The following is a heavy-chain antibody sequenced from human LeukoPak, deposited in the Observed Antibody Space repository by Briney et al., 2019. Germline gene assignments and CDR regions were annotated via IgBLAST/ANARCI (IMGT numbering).Heavy chain of an antibody. CDR2: IYPNSGVT. V-gene: IGHV1-2*02. J-gene: IGHJ4*02. Sequence: ASVKVSCKASGYTFTGYYMHWVRQAPGQGLEWMGWIYPNSGVTNYAQKFQGRVTMTRDTSISTAYMDLSSLRSDDTAVYYCARAAGGTAADFWGQGTLVTVSS. CDR1: GYTFTGYY. CDR3: ARAAGGTAADF. D-gene: IGHD6-13*01.